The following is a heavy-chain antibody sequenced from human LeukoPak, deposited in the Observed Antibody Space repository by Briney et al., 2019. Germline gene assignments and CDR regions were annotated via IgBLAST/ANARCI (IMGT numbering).Heavy chain of an antibody. D-gene: IGHD3-16*02. CDR3: ARDLFGIVNYGMDV. J-gene: IGHJ6*02. CDR2: IIPIFGTA. V-gene: IGHV1-69*13. CDR1: GGTFISYA. Sequence: SVKVSCKASGGTFISYAISWVRQAPGQGLEWMGGIIPIFGTANYAQKFQGRVTITADESTSTAHMELSSLRSEDTAVYYCARDLFGIVNYGMDVWGQGTTVTVSS.